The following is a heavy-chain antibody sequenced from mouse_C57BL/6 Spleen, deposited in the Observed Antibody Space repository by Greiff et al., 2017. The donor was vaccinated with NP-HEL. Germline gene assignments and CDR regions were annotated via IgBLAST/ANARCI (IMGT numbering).Heavy chain of an antibody. CDR1: GYTFTSYW. CDR3: ALQYYGSRYVADSAVDY. CDR2: INPSSGYT. D-gene: IGHD1-1*01. Sequence: QVQLQQSGADLAKPGASVKLSCKASGYTFTSYWMHWVKQRPGPGLEWIGYINPSSGYTKYNQKFKDKATLTADKSSSTAYMQLSSLTYEDSAVYYCALQYYGSRYVADSAVDYWGQGTCVNVAP. J-gene: IGHJ4*01. V-gene: IGHV1-7*01.